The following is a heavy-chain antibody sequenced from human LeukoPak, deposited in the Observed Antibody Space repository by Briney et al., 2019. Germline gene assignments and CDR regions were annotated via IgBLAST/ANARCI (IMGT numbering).Heavy chain of an antibody. CDR1: GGSISSYY. D-gene: IGHD6-13*01. V-gene: IGHV4-34*01. CDR3: ARGLSQQYDAFDI. CDR2: INHSGST. Sequence: SETLSLTCTVSGGSISSYYWSWIRQPPGKGLEWIGEINHSGSTNYNPSLKSRVTISVDTSKNQFSLKLSSVTAADTAVYYCARGLSQQYDAFDIWGQGTMVTVSS. J-gene: IGHJ3*02.